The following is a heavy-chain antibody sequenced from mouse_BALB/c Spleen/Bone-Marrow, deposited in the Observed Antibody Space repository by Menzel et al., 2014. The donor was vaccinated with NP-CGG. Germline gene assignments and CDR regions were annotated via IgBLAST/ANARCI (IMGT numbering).Heavy chain of an antibody. CDR1: GYEFSDSW. Sequence: QVQLQQSGPELVRPGVSVKISCKASGYEFSDSWMNWVKQRPGQGLEWIGRIYPGDGDSIYNGKFKGKATLTSDKFSSTAYMQLSSLTSVDSAVYFCARSLSVVTPMDYWGQGTSVTVSS. CDR2: IYPGDGDS. CDR3: ARSLSVVTPMDY. V-gene: IGHV1-82*01. D-gene: IGHD1-1*01. J-gene: IGHJ4*01.